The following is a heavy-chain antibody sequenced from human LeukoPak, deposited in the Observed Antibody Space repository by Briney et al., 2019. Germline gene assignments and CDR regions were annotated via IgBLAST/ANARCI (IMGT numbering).Heavy chain of an antibody. CDR2: TYYRSQWHN. V-gene: IGHV6-1*01. J-gene: IGHJ3*02. CDR1: GDSVSTNTGA. D-gene: IGHD2-15*01. Sequence: SQTLLLTCAISGDSVSTNTGAWNWIRQSPSRDLEWLGRTYYRSQWHNEYAVSVKSRINVTPDTSKNQVPLQLNSVTLEDTAVYYCARGGSFAFDIWGQGTMVTVSA. CDR3: ARGGSFAFDI.